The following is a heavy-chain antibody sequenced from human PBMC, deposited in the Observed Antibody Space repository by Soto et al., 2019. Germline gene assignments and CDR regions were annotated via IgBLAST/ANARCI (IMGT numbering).Heavy chain of an antibody. CDR2: INPSGGST. J-gene: IGHJ4*02. V-gene: IGHV1-46*01. D-gene: IGHD6-13*01. CDR1: GYIFSSYH. CDR3: AKDQGSSWYEIDY. Sequence: ASVKVSCKVYGYIFSSYHMHWVRQARGQGLEWMGTINPSGGSTSYAQKFQGRVTMTRDTSTSTVYMELNSLRAEDTAVYYCAKDQGSSWYEIDYWGQGTLVTVSS.